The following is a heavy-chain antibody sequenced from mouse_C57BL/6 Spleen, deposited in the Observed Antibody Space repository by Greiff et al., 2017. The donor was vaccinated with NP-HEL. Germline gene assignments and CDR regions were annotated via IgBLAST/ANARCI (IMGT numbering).Heavy chain of an antibody. CDR2: ISYDGSN. V-gene: IGHV3-6*01. Sequence: EVQLQESGPGLVKPSQSLSLTCSVTGYSITSGYYWNWIRQFPGNKLEWMGYISYDGSNNYNPSLKNRISITRDTSKNQFFLKLNSVTTEDTATYYCARGGYGRDDAMDYWGQGTSVTVSS. J-gene: IGHJ4*01. D-gene: IGHD1-1*01. CDR3: ARGGYGRDDAMDY. CDR1: GYSITSGYY.